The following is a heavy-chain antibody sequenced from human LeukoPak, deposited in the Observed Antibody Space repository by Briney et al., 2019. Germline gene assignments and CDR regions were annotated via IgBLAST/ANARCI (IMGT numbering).Heavy chain of an antibody. J-gene: IGHJ4*02. CDR1: GYTFTSYY. CDR2: INPSGGST. Sequence: ASVKVSCKASGYTFTSYYMHWVRQAPGQGLEWMGIINPSGGSTSYAQKFQGRVTMTRDTSTSTDYMELSSLRSEDTAVYYCARSGDYYDSSGYSLYYFDYWGQGTLVTVSS. CDR3: ARSGDYYDSSGYSLYYFDY. D-gene: IGHD3-22*01. V-gene: IGHV1-46*01.